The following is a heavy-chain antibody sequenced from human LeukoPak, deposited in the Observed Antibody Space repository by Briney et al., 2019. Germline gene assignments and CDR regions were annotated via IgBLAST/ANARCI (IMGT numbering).Heavy chain of an antibody. Sequence: GGSLRLSCAASGFTFSSYAMHWVRQAPGKGLEWVAVISYDGSNKYYADSVKGRLTISRDNSKNTLYLQMNSLRAEDTAVYYCARDSLPYGGSHWYFDLWGRGTLVTVSS. V-gene: IGHV3-30-3*01. J-gene: IGHJ2*01. CDR2: ISYDGSNK. D-gene: IGHD4-23*01. CDR1: GFTFSSYA. CDR3: ARDSLPYGGSHWYFDL.